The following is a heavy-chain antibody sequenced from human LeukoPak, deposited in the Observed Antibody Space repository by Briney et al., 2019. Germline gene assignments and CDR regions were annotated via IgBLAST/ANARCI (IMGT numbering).Heavy chain of an antibody. D-gene: IGHD5-18*01. V-gene: IGHV4-31*03. CDR1: GGSISSGGYY. CDR3: ASLDTAMVGAFDI. CDR2: IYYSGST. Sequence: SETLSLTCTVSGGSISSGGYYWSWIRQHPGKGLEWIGYIYYSGSTYYNPSLKSRVTISVDTSKNQFSLKLSSVTAADTAVYYCASLDTAMVGAFDIWGQGTMVTVSS. J-gene: IGHJ3*02.